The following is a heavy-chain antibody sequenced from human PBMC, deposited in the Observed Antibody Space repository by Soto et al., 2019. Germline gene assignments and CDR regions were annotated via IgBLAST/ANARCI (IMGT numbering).Heavy chain of an antibody. V-gene: IGHV3-30-3*01. CDR2: ISSDGSNK. CDR1: GFTFSTYA. CDR3: ARDDVPYEVWRYSFYYFGLDV. Sequence: QVQLVESGGGVVQSGRSLRLSCAASGFTFSTYAMHWVRQAPGKGLEWVAVISSDGSNKYYADSVKGRFTISRDNSKSTLSLQMTSLRPEDAAVYYRARDDVPYEVWRYSFYYFGLDVWGQGTTVTVTS. J-gene: IGHJ6*02. D-gene: IGHD3-9*01.